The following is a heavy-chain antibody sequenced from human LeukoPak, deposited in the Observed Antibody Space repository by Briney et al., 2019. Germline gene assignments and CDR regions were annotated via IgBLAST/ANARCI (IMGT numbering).Heavy chain of an antibody. V-gene: IGHV1-18*01. J-gene: IGHJ4*02. CDR3: ARGELSSSWYPLGDY. D-gene: IGHD6-13*01. CDR2: ISAYNGNT. CDR1: GYTFTIYG. Sequence: GASVKVSCKASGYTFTIYGISWVRQAPGQGLEWMGWISAYNGNTNYAQKLQGRVTMTTDTSTSTAYMELRSLRSDDTAVYYCARGELSSSWYPLGDYWGQGTLVTVSS.